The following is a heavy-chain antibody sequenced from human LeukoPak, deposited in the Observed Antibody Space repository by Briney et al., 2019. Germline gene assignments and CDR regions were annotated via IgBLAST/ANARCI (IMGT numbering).Heavy chain of an antibody. V-gene: IGHV4-34*01. Sequence: SETLSLTCAVYGGSFSTYYWSWIRQPPGKGLEWIGEINHSGGTNYNPSLKSRVTISVDPSKNQFSLRLSSVTAADTAVYYCARRDDYWGQGTLVTVSS. CDR3: ARRDDY. CDR2: INHSGGT. CDR1: GGSFSTYY. J-gene: IGHJ4*02.